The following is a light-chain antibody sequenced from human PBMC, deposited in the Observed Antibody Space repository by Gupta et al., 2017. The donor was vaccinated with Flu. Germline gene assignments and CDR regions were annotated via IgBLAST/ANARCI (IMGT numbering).Light chain of an antibody. CDR2: SNN. CDR3: AAWDDSLNGWV. V-gene: IGLV1-44*01. J-gene: IGLJ3*02. CDR1: SSNIGSNT. Sequence: QSVLPQPPSASGTTGQRVTISCSGSSSNIGSNTVNWYQQLPGTAPKLLIYSNNQRPSGVPDRFSGSKSGTSASLAISGLQSEDEADYYCAAWDDSLNGWVFGGGTKLTVL.